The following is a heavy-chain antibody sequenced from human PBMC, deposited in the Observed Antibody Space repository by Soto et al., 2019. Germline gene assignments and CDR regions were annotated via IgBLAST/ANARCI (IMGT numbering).Heavy chain of an antibody. CDR3: ARPDHGFDP. CDR1: GFTFSSYA. J-gene: IGHJ5*02. V-gene: IGHV3-23*01. Sequence: PGGSLRLSCAASGFTFSSYAMTWVRQAPGKGLEWVSLIGDSGVTTYYADSVRGRFTISRDNSKSTLYLQMNSLRAEDTAVYYCARPDHGFDPWGQGTLVTVS. CDR2: IGDSGVTT.